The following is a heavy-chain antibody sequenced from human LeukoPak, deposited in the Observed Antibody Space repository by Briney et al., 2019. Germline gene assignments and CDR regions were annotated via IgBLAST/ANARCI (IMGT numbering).Heavy chain of an antibody. Sequence: GGSLRLSCAASGFTFSTYPMSWVRQAPGKGLEWVSRIAGDGGGIVYTDSVKGRLTISRDNSKNTLYLQMNSLRAEDTAVYYCAKDRSYYDFWPTNDAFDIWGQGTMVTVSS. CDR2: IAGDGGGI. J-gene: IGHJ3*02. CDR1: GFTFSTYP. D-gene: IGHD3-3*01. CDR3: AKDRSYYDFWPTNDAFDI. V-gene: IGHV3-23*01.